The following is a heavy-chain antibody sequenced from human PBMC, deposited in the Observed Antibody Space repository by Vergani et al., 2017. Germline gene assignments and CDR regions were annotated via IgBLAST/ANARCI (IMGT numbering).Heavy chain of an antibody. CDR1: GYTFTSYG. V-gene: IGHV1-2*02. Sequence: QVQLVQSGAEVKKPGASVKVSCKASGYTFTSYGISWVRQAPGQGLEWMGWINPNSGGTNYAQKFQGRVTMTRDTSISTAYMELSRLRSDDTAVYYCAREVVVVVAATYYYYGMDVWGQGTTVTVSS. D-gene: IGHD2-15*01. CDR3: AREVVVVVAATYYYYGMDV. CDR2: INPNSGGT. J-gene: IGHJ6*02.